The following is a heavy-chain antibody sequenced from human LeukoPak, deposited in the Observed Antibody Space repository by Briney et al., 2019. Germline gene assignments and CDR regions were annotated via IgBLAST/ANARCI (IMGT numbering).Heavy chain of an antibody. Sequence: SETLSLTCAVYGGSFSGYYWSWIRQPPGKGLEWIGEINRSGSTNYNPSLKSRVTISVDTSKNQFSLKLSSVTAADTAVYYCAREENIAVAGIDIWGQGTMVTVSS. CDR3: AREENIAVAGIDI. D-gene: IGHD6-19*01. CDR2: INRSGST. J-gene: IGHJ3*02. V-gene: IGHV4-34*01. CDR1: GGSFSGYY.